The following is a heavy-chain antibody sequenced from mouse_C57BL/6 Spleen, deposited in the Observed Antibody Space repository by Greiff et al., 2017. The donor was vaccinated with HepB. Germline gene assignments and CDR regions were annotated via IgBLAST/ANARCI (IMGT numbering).Heavy chain of an antibody. V-gene: IGHV1-55*01. J-gene: IGHJ4*01. D-gene: IGHD1-1*01. CDR2: IYPGSGST. CDR3: GREPFYYRSSPYAMDY. CDR1: GYTFTSYW. Sequence: VQLQQPGAELVKPGASVKMSCKASGYTFTSYWITWVKQRPGQGLEWIGDIYPGSGSTNYNEKFKSKATLTVDTSSSTAYMQLSSLTSADSAVYYWGREPFYYRSSPYAMDYWGQGTSVTVSS.